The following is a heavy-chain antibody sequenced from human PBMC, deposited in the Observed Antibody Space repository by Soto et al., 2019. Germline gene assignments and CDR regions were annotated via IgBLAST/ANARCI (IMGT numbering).Heavy chain of an antibody. V-gene: IGHV3-11*01. Sequence: GGSLRLSCAASGFTFSDYYMSWIRQAPGKGLEWVSYISSSGSTIYYADSVKGRFTISRDNAKNSLYLQMNSLRAEDTAVYYCARGILNDILTGYPSYGFDYWGQGTLVTSPQ. CDR3: ARGILNDILTGYPSYGFDY. CDR1: GFTFSDYY. CDR2: ISSSGSTI. J-gene: IGHJ4*02. D-gene: IGHD3-9*01.